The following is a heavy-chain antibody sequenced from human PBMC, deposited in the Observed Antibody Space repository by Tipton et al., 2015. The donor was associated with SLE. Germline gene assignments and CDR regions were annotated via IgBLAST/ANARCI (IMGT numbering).Heavy chain of an antibody. CDR1: GFTFSSYG. D-gene: IGHD1-26*01. CDR3: ARVRWAQGVDAFDI. V-gene: IGHV3-33*01. J-gene: IGHJ3*02. Sequence: SLRLSCAASGFTFSSYGMHWVRQAPGKGLEWVAVIWYDGSNKYYADSVKGRFTISRDNSKNTLYLQMNSLRAEDTAVYYCARVRWAQGVDAFDIWGQGTMVTVSS. CDR2: IWYDGSNK.